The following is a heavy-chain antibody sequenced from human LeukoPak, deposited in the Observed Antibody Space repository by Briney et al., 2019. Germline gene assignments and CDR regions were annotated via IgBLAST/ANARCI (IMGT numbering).Heavy chain of an antibody. CDR1: GFTFSSYS. D-gene: IGHD1-26*01. Sequence: TGGSLRLSCAASGFTFSSYSMNWVRQAPGKGLEWVSSISSSSSYIYYADSVKGRFTISRDNAKNSLYLQMNSLRAEDTAVYYCARWEAGWYFDLWGRGTLVTVSS. J-gene: IGHJ2*01. CDR3: ARWEAGWYFDL. V-gene: IGHV3-21*01. CDR2: ISSSSSYI.